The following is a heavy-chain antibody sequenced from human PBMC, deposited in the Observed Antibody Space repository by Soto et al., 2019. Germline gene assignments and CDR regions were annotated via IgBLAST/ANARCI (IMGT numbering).Heavy chain of an antibody. CDR1: GFTFRSYG. D-gene: IGHD6-13*01. Sequence: GGSLRLSCAASGFTFRSYGMRWVRQAPGKGLERVAVISYDGSDKHYADSVKGRFTISRDNSKNTLYLQMNSLRAEDTAVFYCAKDGDIAAAGYYFDYWGQGTLVTVSS. V-gene: IGHV3-30*18. CDR3: AKDGDIAAAGYYFDY. J-gene: IGHJ4*02. CDR2: ISYDGSDK.